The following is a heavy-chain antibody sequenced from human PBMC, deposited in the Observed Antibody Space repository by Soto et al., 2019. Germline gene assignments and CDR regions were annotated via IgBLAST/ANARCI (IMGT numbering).Heavy chain of an antibody. CDR2: ISYDGSNK. CDR1: GFTFSSYG. CDR3: AKEAQQLVDY. V-gene: IGHV3-30*18. J-gene: IGHJ4*02. D-gene: IGHD6-6*01. Sequence: GGSLRLSCAASGFTFSSYGMHWVRQAPGKGLEWVAVISYDGSNKYYADSVKGRFTISRDNSKNTLYLQMNSLRAEDTAVYYCAKEAQQLVDYWGQGTLVTVSS.